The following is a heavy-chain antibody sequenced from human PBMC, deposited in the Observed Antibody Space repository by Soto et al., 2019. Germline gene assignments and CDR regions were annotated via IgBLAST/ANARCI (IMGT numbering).Heavy chain of an antibody. V-gene: IGHV1-46*02. CDR3: ARAAYGVVVVV. Sequence: GAPVKVSCKACGDTFNSKYMRWVRQAPGQGLEWMGIINPSGGSTSYAQKFQGRVTMTRDTSTSTVYMELSSLRSEDTAVYYCARAAYGVVVVVWGQGTLVTVSS. CDR1: GDTFNSKY. D-gene: IGHD2-15*01. J-gene: IGHJ4*02. CDR2: INPSGGST.